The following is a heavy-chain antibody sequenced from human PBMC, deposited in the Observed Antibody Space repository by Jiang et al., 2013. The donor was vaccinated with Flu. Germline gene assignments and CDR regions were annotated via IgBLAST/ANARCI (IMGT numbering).Heavy chain of an antibody. Sequence: SGAEVKKPGASVKVSCKASGYTFTGYYMHWVRQAPGQGLEWMGWINPNSGGTNYAQKFQGRVTVTRDTSISTAYMELSRLRSDDTAVYYCARASSAKYGDPNQVDSYGMDVWGQGTTVTVSS. CDR3: ARASSAKYGDPNQVDSYGMDV. D-gene: IGHD4-17*01. CDR1: GYTFTGYY. J-gene: IGHJ6*02. CDR2: INPNSGGT. V-gene: IGHV1-2*02.